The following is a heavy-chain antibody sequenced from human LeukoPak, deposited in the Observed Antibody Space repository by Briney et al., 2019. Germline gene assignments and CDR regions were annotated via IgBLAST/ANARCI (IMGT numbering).Heavy chain of an antibody. V-gene: IGHV4-31*03. D-gene: IGHD2-15*01. CDR3: ARVVAGPGDYYYGMDV. CDR1: GGSVSSGGYY. Sequence: SETLSLTCTVSGGSVSSGGYYWSWIRQHPGKGLEWIGYIYYSGSTYYNPSLKSRVTISVDTSKNQFSLKLSSVTAADTAVYYCARVVAGPGDYYYGMDVWGQGTTVTVSS. CDR2: IYYSGST. J-gene: IGHJ6*02.